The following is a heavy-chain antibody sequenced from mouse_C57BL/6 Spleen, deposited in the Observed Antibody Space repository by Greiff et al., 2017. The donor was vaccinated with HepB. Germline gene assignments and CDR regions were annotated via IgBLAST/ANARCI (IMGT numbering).Heavy chain of an antibody. CDR2: INPSSGYT. D-gene: IGHD1-1*01. CDR3: ARSDYGSSYVGWYFDV. Sequence: QVQLQQSGAELARPGASVKMSCKASGYTFTSYTMHWVKQRPGQGLEWIGYINPSSGYTKYNQKFKDKATLTADKSSSTAYMQLSSLTSEDSAVYYCARSDYGSSYVGWYFDVWGTGTTVTVSS. J-gene: IGHJ1*03. V-gene: IGHV1-4*01. CDR1: GYTFTSYT.